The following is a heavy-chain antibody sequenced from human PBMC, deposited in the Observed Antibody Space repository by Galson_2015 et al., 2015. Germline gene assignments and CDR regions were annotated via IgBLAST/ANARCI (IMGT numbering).Heavy chain of an antibody. D-gene: IGHD3-16*02. Sequence: SGAEVKKPGESLKISCKGSGYSFTSYWIGWVRQMPGKGLEWMGIIYPGDSDTRYSPSFQGQVTISADKSISTAYLQWSSLKASDTAMYYCARLLFSDYVWGSYRYSGDAFDIWGQGTMVTVSS. CDR3: ARLLFSDYVWGSYRYSGDAFDI. V-gene: IGHV5-51*03. J-gene: IGHJ3*02. CDR2: IYPGDSDT. CDR1: GYSFTSYW.